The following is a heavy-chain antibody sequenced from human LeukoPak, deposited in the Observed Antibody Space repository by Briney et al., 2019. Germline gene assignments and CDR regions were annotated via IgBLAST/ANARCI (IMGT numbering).Heavy chain of an antibody. CDR2: INHSGST. CDR3: ARGAIHYDILTGYYLTYYFDY. D-gene: IGHD3-9*01. J-gene: IGHJ4*02. Sequence: SETLSLTCAVYGGSFSGYYWSWIRQPPGKGLEWIGEINHSGSTNYNPSLKSRVTISVDTSKNQFFLKLSSVTAADTAVYYCARGAIHYDILTGYYLTYYFDYWGQGTLVTVSS. CDR1: GGSFSGYY. V-gene: IGHV4-34*01.